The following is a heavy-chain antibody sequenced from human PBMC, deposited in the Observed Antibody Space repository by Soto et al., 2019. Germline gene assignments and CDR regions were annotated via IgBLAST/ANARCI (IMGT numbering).Heavy chain of an antibody. Sequence: NLGGSLRLSCAASGFTFSNAWMSWVRQAPGKGLEWVGRIKSKTDGGTTDYAAPVKGRFTISRDDSKNTLYLQMNSLKTEDTAVYYCTTDPDMVGATSFDYWGQGTLVTVSS. CDR3: TTDPDMVGATSFDY. V-gene: IGHV3-15*01. CDR2: IKSKTDGGTT. D-gene: IGHD1-26*01. CDR1: GFTFSNAW. J-gene: IGHJ4*02.